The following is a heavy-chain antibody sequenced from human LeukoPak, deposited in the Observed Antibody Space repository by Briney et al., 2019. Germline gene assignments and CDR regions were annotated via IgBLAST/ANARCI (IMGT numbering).Heavy chain of an antibody. Sequence: ASVKVSCKASGYTFTNYYIHWVRQAPGQGLEWMGIINPSGGSTDFAQKFQGRVTMTTDTSTITVYMELSSLRSEDTAVYYCARWTTTYLDYWGQGTLVTVSS. CDR2: INPSGGST. CDR1: GYTFTNYY. V-gene: IGHV1-46*01. D-gene: IGHD4-11*01. J-gene: IGHJ4*02. CDR3: ARWTTTYLDY.